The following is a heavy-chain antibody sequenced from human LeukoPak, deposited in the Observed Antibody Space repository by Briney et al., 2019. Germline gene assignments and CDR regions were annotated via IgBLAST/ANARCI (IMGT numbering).Heavy chain of an antibody. Sequence: GGSLRLSCAASGFTFSDYYMSWIRQAPGKGLEWVSYISSSGSTIYYADSVKGRFTISRDNAKNSLYLQMNSLRAEDTAVYHCARDPGPEMAHPYDYWGQGTLVTVSS. CDR2: ISSSGSTI. CDR3: ARDPGPEMAHPYDY. D-gene: IGHD5-24*01. V-gene: IGHV3-11*01. J-gene: IGHJ4*02. CDR1: GFTFSDYY.